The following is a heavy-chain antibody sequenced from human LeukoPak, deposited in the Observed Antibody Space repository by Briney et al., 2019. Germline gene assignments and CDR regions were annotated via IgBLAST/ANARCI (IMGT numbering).Heavy chain of an antibody. V-gene: IGHV1-8*02. CDR2: MNPNSGNT. J-gene: IGHJ6*02. D-gene: IGHD6-19*01. CDR3: ARGGAVAGALPYGMDV. CDR1: GYTFTNFG. Sequence: GASVKVSCKTSGYTFTNFGINWVRRATGQGLEWMGWMNPNSGNTGYAQKFQGRVTMTRNTSISTAYMELSSLRSEDTAVYYCARGGAVAGALPYGMDVWGQGTTVTVSS.